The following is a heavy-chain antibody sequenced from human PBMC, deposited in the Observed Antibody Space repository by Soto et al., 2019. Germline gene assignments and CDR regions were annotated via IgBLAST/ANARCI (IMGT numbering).Heavy chain of an antibody. CDR3: ASFYGDYVSY. Sequence: SNTLSLTCNVTSGSIVSRRSYWVLIRQPPGKGLEWIGSIYYSGSTYYNPSLKSRVTISVDTSKNQFSLKLSSVTAADTAVYYCASFYGDYVSYWGQGTLVTVS. J-gene: IGHJ4*02. D-gene: IGHD4-17*01. V-gene: IGHV4-39*01. CDR2: IYYSGST. CDR1: SGSIVSRRSY.